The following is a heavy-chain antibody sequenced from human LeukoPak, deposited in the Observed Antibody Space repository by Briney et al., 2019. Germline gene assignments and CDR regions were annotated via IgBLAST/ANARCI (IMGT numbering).Heavy chain of an antibody. J-gene: IGHJ3*02. Sequence: ASVKVSCKASGYTFTSYYMHWVRQAPGQGLEWMGWINPNSGGTNYAQKFQGRVTMTRDTSISTAYMELSRLRSDDTAVYYCARAYDPIDAFDIWGQGTMVTVSS. CDR1: GYTFTSYY. CDR3: ARAYDPIDAFDI. D-gene: IGHD3-16*01. CDR2: INPNSGGT. V-gene: IGHV1-2*02.